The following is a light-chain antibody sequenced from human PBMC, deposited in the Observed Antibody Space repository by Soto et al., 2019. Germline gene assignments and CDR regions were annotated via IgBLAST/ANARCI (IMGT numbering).Light chain of an antibody. CDR3: QAYSRTSGLT. CDR2: QAS. V-gene: IGKV1-5*03. Sequence: DIQVTQSPSTLSASVGDRVTITCRASQSISSWLAWYQQKPGKAPKLLIYQASILKSGVPSRFGGSGSGTDFSLTISSLQPDDFATYYCQAYSRTSGLTFGGGAKVEIK. CDR1: QSISSW. J-gene: IGKJ4*01.